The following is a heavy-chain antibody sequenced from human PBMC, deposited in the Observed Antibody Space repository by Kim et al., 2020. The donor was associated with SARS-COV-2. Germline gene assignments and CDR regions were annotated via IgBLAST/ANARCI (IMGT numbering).Heavy chain of an antibody. V-gene: IGHV3-23*01. D-gene: IGHD6-13*01. CDR2: ISGSGGST. Sequence: GGSLRLSCAASGFTFSSYAMSWVRQAPGKGLEWVSAISGSGGSTYYADSVKGRFTISRDNSKNTLYLQMNSLRAEDTAVYYCAKDGASSSWYKDPPGDAFDIWGQGTMVTVSS. CDR1: GFTFSSYA. J-gene: IGHJ3*02. CDR3: AKDGASSSWYKDPPGDAFDI.